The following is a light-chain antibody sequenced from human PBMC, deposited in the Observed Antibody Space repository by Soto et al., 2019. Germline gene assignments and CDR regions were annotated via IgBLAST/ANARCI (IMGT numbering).Light chain of an antibody. J-gene: IGLJ1*01. CDR2: EVS. CDR1: SSDVGAYNY. Sequence: QSVLTQPPSASGSPGQSVTISCTGTSSDVGAYNYVSWYQQLPGKAPKLIIYEVSKRPSGVPDRFSGSKSGNTASLTVSGLQAEDEADYYCTSNAATYGFFYVFGAGTKVTAL. V-gene: IGLV2-8*01. CDR3: TSNAATYGFFYV.